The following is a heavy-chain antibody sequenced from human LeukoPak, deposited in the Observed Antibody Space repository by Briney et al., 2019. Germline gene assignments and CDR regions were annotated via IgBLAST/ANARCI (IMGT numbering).Heavy chain of an antibody. D-gene: IGHD4-17*01. CDR1: GCSISSYY. J-gene: IGHJ4*02. Sequence: SETLSLTCTVSGCSISSYYWSWIRQPPGKGLEWIGYIYYSGSTNYNPSLKSRVTISVDPSKNQFSLKLSSVTAADTAVYYCARASYGDYVYYFDYWGQGTLVTVSS. CDR2: IYYSGST. CDR3: ARASYGDYVYYFDY. V-gene: IGHV4-59*01.